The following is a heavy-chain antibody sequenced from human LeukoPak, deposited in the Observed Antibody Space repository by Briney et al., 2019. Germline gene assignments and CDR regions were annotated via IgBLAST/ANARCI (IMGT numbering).Heavy chain of an antibody. CDR3: ARLYDSSGYYHDAFDI. V-gene: IGHV3-53*01. Sequence: GGSLRLSCAASGFTVSSNYMSWVRQAPGKGLEWVSVIYSGGSTYYADSVKGRFTTSRDNSKDTLYLQMNSLRAEDTAVYYCARLYDSSGYYHDAFDIWGQGTMVTVSS. CDR2: IYSGGST. D-gene: IGHD3-22*01. CDR1: GFTVSSNY. J-gene: IGHJ3*02.